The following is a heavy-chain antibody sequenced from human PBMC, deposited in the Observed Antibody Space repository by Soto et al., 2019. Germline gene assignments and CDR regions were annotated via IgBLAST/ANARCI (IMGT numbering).Heavy chain of an antibody. V-gene: IGHV4-39*01. CDR3: RSSSRYSTDV. J-gene: IGHJ6*02. CDR2: IYGTGNT. Sequence: QLQLQESGPGLVKPSETLSLSCTVSGGSITSSFYWGWIRQPPGKGLEWIGSIYGTGNTYYNPSLKGRVTISADTSKNQFSLNLISVTDAATAVYYCRSSSRYSTDVWGQGATVTVSS. D-gene: IGHD6-13*01. CDR1: GGSITSSFY.